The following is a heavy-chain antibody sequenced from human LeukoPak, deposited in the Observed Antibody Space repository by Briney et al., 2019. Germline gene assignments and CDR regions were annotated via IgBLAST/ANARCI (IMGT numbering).Heavy chain of an antibody. CDR3: ARGYSSIRGWFDP. J-gene: IGHJ5*02. V-gene: IGHV4-59*01. D-gene: IGHD6-13*01. Sequence: SETLSLTCTVSGASFNIYYWSWIRQPPGKGLEWIGYIYYSGGTNYNPSLKSRVTISVDTSKNQFSLKLRSVTAADTAVFYCARGYSSIRGWFDPWGQGTPVTVSS. CDR2: IYYSGGT. CDR1: GASFNIYY.